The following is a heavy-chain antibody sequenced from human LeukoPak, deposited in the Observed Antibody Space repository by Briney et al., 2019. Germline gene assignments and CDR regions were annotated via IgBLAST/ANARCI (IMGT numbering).Heavy chain of an antibody. Sequence: PGGSLRLSCAASGFTFSSCSMNWVRQAPGKGLEWVSSISSSSSYIYYADSVKGRFTISRDNAKNSLYLQMNSLRGEDTAIYYCARRRDLYSGSYYPFDYWGQGTLVTVSS. V-gene: IGHV3-21*01. CDR1: GFTFSSCS. J-gene: IGHJ4*02. CDR2: ISSSSSYI. CDR3: ARRRDLYSGSYYPFDY. D-gene: IGHD1-26*01.